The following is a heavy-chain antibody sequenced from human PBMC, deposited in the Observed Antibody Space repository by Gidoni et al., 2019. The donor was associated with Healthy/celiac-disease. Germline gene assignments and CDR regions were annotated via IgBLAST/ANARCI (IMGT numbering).Heavy chain of an antibody. CDR2: ISGSGGST. Sequence: EVQLLESGGGLIQPGGSLRLPCAASGFTFSSYAMSWVRQAPGKGLEWVSVISGSGGSTYYADSVKGRFTISRDNSKNTLYLQMNSLRAEDTAVYYCAKGFSGYRFMGDAFDIWGQGTMVTVSS. CDR1: GFTFSSYA. J-gene: IGHJ3*02. D-gene: IGHD3-22*01. CDR3: AKGFSGYRFMGDAFDI. V-gene: IGHV3-23*01.